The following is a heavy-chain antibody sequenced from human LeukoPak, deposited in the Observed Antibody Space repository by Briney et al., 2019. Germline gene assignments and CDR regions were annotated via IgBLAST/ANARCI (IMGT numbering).Heavy chain of an antibody. D-gene: IGHD3-3*01. V-gene: IGHV3-30*04. CDR3: AREWSHDAFDI. CDR2: ISYDGSNK. CDR1: GFTFSSYA. Sequence: PGRSLRLSCAASGFTFSSYAMHWVRQAPGKGLEWVAVISYDGSNKYYADSVKGRFTISRDNSKNTLYLQMNSLRAEDTAVYYCAREWSHDAFDIWGQGTMVTVSS. J-gene: IGHJ3*02.